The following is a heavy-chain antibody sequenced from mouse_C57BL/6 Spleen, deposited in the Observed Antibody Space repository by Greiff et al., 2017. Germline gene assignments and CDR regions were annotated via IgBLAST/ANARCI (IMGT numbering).Heavy chain of an antibody. Sequence: EVQRVESEGGLVQPGSSMKLSCTASGFTFSDYYMAWVRQVPEKGLEWVANINSDGSSTYYLDSLKSRFIISRDNAKNILYLQMSSLKSEDAATYVCAREGGYDGYYYWYVDVWGTGTTVTFSS. V-gene: IGHV5-16*01. J-gene: IGHJ1*03. D-gene: IGHD2-3*01. CDR3: AREGGYDGYYYWYVDV. CDR1: GFTFSDYY. CDR2: INSDGSST.